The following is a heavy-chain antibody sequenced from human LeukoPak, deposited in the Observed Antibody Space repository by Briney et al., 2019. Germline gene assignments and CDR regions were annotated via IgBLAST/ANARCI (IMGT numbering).Heavy chain of an antibody. Sequence: GGSLRLSCAASGFTVSNAWMSWVRQAPGKGLEWVAFIQYDGNAKHYADSVTGRFTISRDISTNTLYLQMNSLRADDTAVYYCVSHPRGYGIFHIWGQGTMLTVSS. CDR2: IQYDGNAK. V-gene: IGHV3-30*02. CDR3: VSHPRGYGIFHI. CDR1: GFTVSNAW. D-gene: IGHD5-12*01. J-gene: IGHJ3*02.